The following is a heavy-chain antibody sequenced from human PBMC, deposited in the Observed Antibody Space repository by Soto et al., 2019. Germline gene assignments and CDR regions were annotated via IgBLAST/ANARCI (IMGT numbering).Heavy chain of an antibody. Sequence: GGSLRLSCAASGFTFSSYAMSWVRQAPGKGLEWVSAISGSGGSTYYADSVKGRFTISRDNSKNTLYLQMNSLRAEDTAVYYCAKDKGYSYGPNWFDPWGQGTLVTVSS. CDR1: GFTFSSYA. CDR3: AKDKGYSYGPNWFDP. D-gene: IGHD5-18*01. V-gene: IGHV3-23*01. CDR2: ISGSGGST. J-gene: IGHJ5*02.